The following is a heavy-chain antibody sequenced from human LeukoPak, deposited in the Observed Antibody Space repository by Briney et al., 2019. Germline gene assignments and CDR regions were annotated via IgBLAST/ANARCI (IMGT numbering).Heavy chain of an antibody. V-gene: IGHV3-30-3*01. J-gene: IGHJ5*02. Sequence: PGGSLRLSCAASGFTVSSNYMSWVRQAPGKGLEWVSIISLDGSTEFYADSVKGRFTISRDTASNTMHLEMNNLRIEDTAVYYCMRDYMGWFDPWGQGSLVTVSS. D-gene: IGHD3-10*01. CDR3: MRDYMGWFDP. CDR1: GFTVSSNY. CDR2: ISLDGSTE.